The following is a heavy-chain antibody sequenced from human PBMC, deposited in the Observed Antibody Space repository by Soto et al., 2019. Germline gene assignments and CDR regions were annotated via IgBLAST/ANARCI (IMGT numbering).Heavy chain of an antibody. V-gene: IGHV4-59*01. D-gene: IGHD2-15*01. CDR1: GGSISSYY. CDR3: AREWGYCSGGSCYRYYDY. J-gene: IGHJ4*02. Sequence: PSETLSLTCTVSGGSISSYYWSWIRHPPGRGLEWIGYIYYSGSTNYNPSLKSRVTISVDTSKNQFSLKLSSVTAADTAVYYCAREWGYCSGGSCYRYYDYWGQGTLVTVSS. CDR2: IYYSGST.